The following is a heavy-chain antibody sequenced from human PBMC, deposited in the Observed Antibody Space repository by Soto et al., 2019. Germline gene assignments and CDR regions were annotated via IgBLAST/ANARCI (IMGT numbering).Heavy chain of an antibody. V-gene: IGHV1-3*01. D-gene: IGHD2-8*01. Sequence: ASVKVSCKASGYTFTSYAMHWVRQAPGQRLEWMGWINAGNGNTKYSQKFQGRVIMTRNTSISTAYMELSSLRSEDTAVYYCARGHLLGYCTNGVCSYYFDYWGQGTLVTVSS. CDR3: ARGHLLGYCTNGVCSYYFDY. J-gene: IGHJ4*02. CDR2: INAGNGNT. CDR1: GYTFTSYA.